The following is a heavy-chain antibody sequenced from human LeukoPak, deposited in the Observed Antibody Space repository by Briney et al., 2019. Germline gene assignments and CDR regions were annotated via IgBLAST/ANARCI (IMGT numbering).Heavy chain of an antibody. D-gene: IGHD3-22*01. V-gene: IGHV4-34*01. J-gene: IGHJ4*02. CDR1: GGSFSGYY. Sequence: KASETLSLTCAVYGGSFSGYYWSWIRQPPGKGLEWIGEINHSGSTNYNPSLKSRVTISVDTSKNQFSLKLSSVTAADTAVYYCQVVVNGFDPHWGQGTLVTVSS. CDR2: INHSGST. CDR3: QVVVNGFDPH.